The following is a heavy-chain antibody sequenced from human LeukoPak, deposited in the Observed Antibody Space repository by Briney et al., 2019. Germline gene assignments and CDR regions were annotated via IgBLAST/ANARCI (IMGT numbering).Heavy chain of an antibody. D-gene: IGHD6-13*01. Sequence: QPGGSLRLSCAASGFTFDDYAMHWVRQAPGKGLEWVSLISWDGGSTYYADSVKGRFTISRDNSKNSLYLQMNSLRAEDTALYYCAKDMVAYSSRNYYGMDVWGQGTLVTVSS. CDR2: ISWDGGST. V-gene: IGHV3-43D*03. CDR3: AKDMVAYSSRNYYGMDV. J-gene: IGHJ6*02. CDR1: GFTFDDYA.